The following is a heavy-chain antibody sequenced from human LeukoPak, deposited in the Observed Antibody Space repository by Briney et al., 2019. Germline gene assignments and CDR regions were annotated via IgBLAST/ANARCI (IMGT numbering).Heavy chain of an antibody. J-gene: IGHJ6*02. CDR2: IYYSGST. CDR3: ATYNVDTAMVTGMDV. CDR1: GGSISSSSYY. Sequence: SETLSLTCTVSGGSISSSSYYWGWIRQPPGKGLEWIGSIYYSGSTYYNPSLKSRVTISVDTSKNQFSLKLSSVTAADTAVYYCATYNVDTAMVTGMDVWGQGTTVTVSS. V-gene: IGHV4-39*07. D-gene: IGHD5-18*01.